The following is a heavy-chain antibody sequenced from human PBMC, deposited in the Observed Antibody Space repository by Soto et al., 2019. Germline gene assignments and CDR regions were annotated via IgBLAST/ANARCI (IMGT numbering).Heavy chain of an antibody. Sequence: VSLKVSCKASGYTFTSYAMHWARQAPGQRLEWMGWINADNDNSKYSQKFQGRVTMTRDTSTSTAYMELRSLRSDDTAVYYCARYRDTIFGVVISADDAFDIWGQGTMVTVSS. CDR2: INADNDNS. D-gene: IGHD3-3*01. CDR1: GYTFTSYA. CDR3: ARYRDTIFGVVISADDAFDI. V-gene: IGHV1-3*01. J-gene: IGHJ3*02.